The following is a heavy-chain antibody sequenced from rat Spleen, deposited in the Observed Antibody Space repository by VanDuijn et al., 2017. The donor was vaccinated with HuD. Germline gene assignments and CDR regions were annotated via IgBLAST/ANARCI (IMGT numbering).Heavy chain of an antibody. CDR2: SNYEGSST. J-gene: IGHJ2*01. V-gene: IGHV5-22*01. CDR3: ARTIYDYFDY. CDR1: GXXXSDXX. Sequence: EVQLVESGGGLVQPGXXLKLSXXXSGXXXSDXXXAXLHQARKEGLDGVASSNYEGSSTYYGDSVKGRFTISRDNAKRTLYLQMNSLRSEDTATYYCARTIYDYFDYWGQGVMVTVSS.